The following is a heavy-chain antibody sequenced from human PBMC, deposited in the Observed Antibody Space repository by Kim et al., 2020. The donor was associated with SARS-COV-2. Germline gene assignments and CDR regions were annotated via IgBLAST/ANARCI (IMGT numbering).Heavy chain of an antibody. CDR1: GFTFSSYA. D-gene: IGHD1-26*01. CDR3: ARDRHAWGYYYYYYMDV. CDR2: ISYDGSNK. V-gene: IGHV3-30-3*01. J-gene: IGHJ6*03. Sequence: GGSLRLSCAASGFTFSSYAMHWVRQAPGKGLEWVAVISYDGSNKYYADSVKGRFTISRDNSKNTLYLQMNSLRAEDTAVYYCARDRHAWGYYYYYYMDVWGKGTTVTVSS.